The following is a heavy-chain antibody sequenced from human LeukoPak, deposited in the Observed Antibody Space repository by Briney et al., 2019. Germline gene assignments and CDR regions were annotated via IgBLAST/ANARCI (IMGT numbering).Heavy chain of an antibody. Sequence: NPSETLSLTCIVSGGSINSYWSWIRQPAGKGLEWIGRISGSGTITYNPALQSRLTISIDTSKNQFSLKLMSVTAADTAVYYCARDSGTTGEVKFDPWGQGILVTVSS. CDR2: ISGSGTI. J-gene: IGHJ5*02. V-gene: IGHV4-4*07. CDR3: ARDSGTTGEVKFDP. CDR1: GGSINSY. D-gene: IGHD3-10*01.